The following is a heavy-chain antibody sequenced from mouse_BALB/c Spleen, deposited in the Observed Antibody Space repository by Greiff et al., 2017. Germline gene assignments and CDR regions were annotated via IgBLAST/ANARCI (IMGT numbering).Heavy chain of an antibody. V-gene: IGHV1S22*01. CDR2: IYPGSGST. CDR3: TKEAIYYDYVYAMDY. Sequence: LQQPGSELVRPGASVKLSCKASGFTFTSYWMHWVKQRPGQGLEWIGNIYPGSGSTNYDEKFKSKGTLTVDTSSSTAYMHLSSLTSEDPAVYYCTKEAIYYDYVYAMDYWGQGTSVTVSS. J-gene: IGHJ4*01. D-gene: IGHD2-4*01. CDR1: GFTFTSYW.